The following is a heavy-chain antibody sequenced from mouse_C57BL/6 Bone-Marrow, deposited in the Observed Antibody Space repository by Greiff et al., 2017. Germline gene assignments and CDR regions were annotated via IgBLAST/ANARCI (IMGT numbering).Heavy chain of an antibody. Sequence: QVQLQQPGAELVKPGASVKMSCKASGYTFTSYWITWVKQRPGQGLEWIGDIYPGSGSTNYNEKFKSKATLTVDTSSSTAYMQLSSLTSEDSAVYFCARGVTTAQQGYVDVGGTGTTVTVSS. CDR2: IYPGSGST. CDR3: ARGVTTAQQGYVDV. CDR1: GYTFTSYW. D-gene: IGHD1-2*01. V-gene: IGHV1-55*01. J-gene: IGHJ1*03.